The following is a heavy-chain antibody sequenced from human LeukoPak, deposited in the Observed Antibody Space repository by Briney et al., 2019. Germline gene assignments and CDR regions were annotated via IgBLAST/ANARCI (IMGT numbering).Heavy chain of an antibody. CDR2: ISSSSSYI. D-gene: IGHD1-26*01. J-gene: IGHJ6*02. Sequence: GGSLRLSCAASGFTFSSYSMNWVRQAPGKGLEWVSSISSSSSYIYYADSVKGRFTISRDNAKNTLYLQMNSLRAEDTAVYYCAASGDGGTYYYYYYGMDVWGQGTTVTVSS. CDR3: AASGDGGTYYYYYYGMDV. V-gene: IGHV3-21*01. CDR1: GFTFSSYS.